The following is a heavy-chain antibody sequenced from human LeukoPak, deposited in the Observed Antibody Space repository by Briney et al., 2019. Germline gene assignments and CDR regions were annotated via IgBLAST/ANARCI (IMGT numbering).Heavy chain of an antibody. CDR2: ISSSRSYI. D-gene: IGHD2-2*01. V-gene: IGHV3-21*01. CDR1: GFTFSSYT. Sequence: GGSLRLSCAASGFTFSSYTMNWVRQAPGKGLEWVSSISSSRSYIYNADTVKGRFTISRDNAKNSLYLQMNSLRAEDTAVYYRARDHCSSTSCFPSGTNYFDSWGQGTPVTVSS. J-gene: IGHJ4*02. CDR3: ARDHCSSTSCFPSGTNYFDS.